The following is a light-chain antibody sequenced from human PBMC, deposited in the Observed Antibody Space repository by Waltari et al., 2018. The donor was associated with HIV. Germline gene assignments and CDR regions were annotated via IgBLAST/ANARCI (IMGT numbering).Light chain of an antibody. V-gene: IGKV3-11*01. CDR2: DAS. J-gene: IGKJ2*01. Sequence: EIVLTQSPATLSLSPGERATLSCRASRSVSIYLAWFQHKPGQAPRLLIYDASTRAPGIPARFSGSGSGTDFTLTSSRLEPEDSAVYYCQQRSNWPPFTFGQGTKLEIK. CDR3: QQRSNWPPFT. CDR1: RSVSIY.